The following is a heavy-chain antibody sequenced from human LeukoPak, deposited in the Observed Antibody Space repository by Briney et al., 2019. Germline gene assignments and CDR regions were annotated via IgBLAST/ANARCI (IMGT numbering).Heavy chain of an antibody. CDR1: GGSFSGYY. CDR3: ARGSGPFDY. J-gene: IGHJ4*02. CDR2: INHSGST. Sequence: SETLSLTCAVYGGSFSGYYWSWIRQPPGKGLEWIGEINHSGSTNYNPSLKSRVTISVDTSKNQFSLKLSSVTAADTAVYYCARGSGPFDYWGQGTLVTVSS. V-gene: IGHV4-34*01. D-gene: IGHD7-27*01.